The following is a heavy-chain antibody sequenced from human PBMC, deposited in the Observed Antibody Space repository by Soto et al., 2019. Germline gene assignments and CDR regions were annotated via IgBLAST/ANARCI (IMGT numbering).Heavy chain of an antibody. V-gene: IGHV3-15*01. CDR2: IKSKLDEETT. Sequence: GGSVKLACAASEYTFTKAWMSWVRQAPGKGLEWIARIKSKLDEETTYYAAAVKGRFTISRDDSKNTLYLQMNSLKIEDTAVYYCTSYRYADP. CDR3: TSYRYADP. J-gene: IGHJ5*02. D-gene: IGHD3-16*02. CDR1: EYTFTKAW.